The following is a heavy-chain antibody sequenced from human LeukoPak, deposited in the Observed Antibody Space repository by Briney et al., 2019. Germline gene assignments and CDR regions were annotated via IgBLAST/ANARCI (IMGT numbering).Heavy chain of an antibody. J-gene: IGHJ4*02. D-gene: IGHD1-26*01. CDR3: ARDPLSGSYHDEVDY. CDR2: IIPILGIA. CDR1: GGTFSSYA. Sequence: SVKVSCKASGGTFSSYAISWVRQAPGQGLEWMGRIIPILGIANYAQKFQGRVTITADKSTSTAYMELSSLRSEDTAVYYCARDPLSGSYHDEVDYWGQGTLVTVSS. V-gene: IGHV1-69*04.